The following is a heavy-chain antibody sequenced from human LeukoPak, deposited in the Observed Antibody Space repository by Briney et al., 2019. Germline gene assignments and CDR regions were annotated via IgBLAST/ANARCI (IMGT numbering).Heavy chain of an antibody. V-gene: IGHV1-69*13. CDR3: ASGRGTSLRGYFDY. D-gene: IGHD1-1*01. CDR1: GYTFSSCA. Sequence: SVKVSCKASGYTFSSCAISWVRQAPGQGLEWMGGIIPIFGTAIYAQKFQGRVTITADESTSTAYMELSSLRSEDTAVYYCASGRGTSLRGYFDYWGQGTLVTVSS. J-gene: IGHJ4*02. CDR2: IIPIFGTA.